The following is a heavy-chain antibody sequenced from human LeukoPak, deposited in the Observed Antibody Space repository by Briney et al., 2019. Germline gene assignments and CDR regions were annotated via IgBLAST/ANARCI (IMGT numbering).Heavy chain of an antibody. D-gene: IGHD6-13*01. Sequence: KPGRSLRLSCTASGFTFGDYAMSWFRQAPGKGLEWVGFIRSKAYGGTTEYAASVKGRFTISRDDSKSIAYLQMNSLKTEDTAVYYCTASSSWYLDYFDYWGQGALVPVSS. CDR3: TASSSWYLDYFDY. J-gene: IGHJ4*02. V-gene: IGHV3-49*05. CDR2: IRSKAYGGTT. CDR1: GFTFGDYA.